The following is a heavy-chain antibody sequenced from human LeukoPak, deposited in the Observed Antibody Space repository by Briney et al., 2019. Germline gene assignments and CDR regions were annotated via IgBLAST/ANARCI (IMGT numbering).Heavy chain of an antibody. CDR2: ISGSGGST. CDR3: AKDQDILTGYYTHPFDY. D-gene: IGHD3-9*01. CDR1: GFTFSSYT. Sequence: GGSLRLSCAASGFTFSSYTMSWVRQAPGKGLEWVSAISGSGGSTYYADSVKGRFTISRDNSKNTLYLQMNRLRAEDTAVYYCAKDQDILTGYYTHPFDYWGQGTLVTVSS. V-gene: IGHV3-23*01. J-gene: IGHJ4*02.